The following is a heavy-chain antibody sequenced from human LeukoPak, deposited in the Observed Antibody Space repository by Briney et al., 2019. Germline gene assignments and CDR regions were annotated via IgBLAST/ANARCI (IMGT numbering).Heavy chain of an antibody. CDR3: ARTYSASSNFDY. Sequence: PSETLSLTCAVSGVSISSYYWSWIRQPPGKGLEWIGYIYSSGSTNYNPSLKSRVTISVDTSKEQFSLKLSSVTAADTALYYCARTYSASSNFDYWGQGTLVTVSS. J-gene: IGHJ4*02. CDR1: GVSISSYY. CDR2: IYSSGST. D-gene: IGHD2-2*01. V-gene: IGHV4-4*09.